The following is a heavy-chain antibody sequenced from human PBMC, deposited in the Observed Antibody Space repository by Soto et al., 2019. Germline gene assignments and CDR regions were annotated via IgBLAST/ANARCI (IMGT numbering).Heavy chain of an antibody. CDR1: GFTFSGSA. CDR3: TRRGSYASADY. Sequence: GESLKISCAASGFTFSGSAMHWVRQASGKGLEWVGRIRSKANSYATAYAASVKGRFTISRDDSKNTAYLQMNSLKTEDTAVYYCTRRGSYASADYWGQGTLVTVSS. V-gene: IGHV3-73*01. CDR2: IRSKANSYAT. J-gene: IGHJ4*02. D-gene: IGHD3-16*01.